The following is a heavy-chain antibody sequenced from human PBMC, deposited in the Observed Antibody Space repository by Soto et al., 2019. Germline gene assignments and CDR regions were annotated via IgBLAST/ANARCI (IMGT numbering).Heavy chain of an antibody. CDR1: GFTFSSYG. J-gene: IGHJ4*02. CDR3: AGSSGPNDY. V-gene: IGHV3-33*03. Sequence: GGSLRLSCAASGFTFSSYGMHWVRQAPGKGLEWVAVIWYDGSNKYYADSVKGRFTISRDNAKNSLYLQMNSLRAEDTAVYYCAGSSGPNDYWGQGTLVTVSS. D-gene: IGHD6-19*01. CDR2: IWYDGSNK.